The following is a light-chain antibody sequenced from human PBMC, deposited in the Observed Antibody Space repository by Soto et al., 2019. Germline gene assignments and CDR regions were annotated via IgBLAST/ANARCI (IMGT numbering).Light chain of an antibody. J-gene: IGLJ2*01. V-gene: IGLV2-14*03. Sequence: QSALTQPASVSGSPGQSITISCSGTSSDVGGSNYVSWYQQHPGEAPKLMIYDVSYRPSGVSNRFSGSKSGNTASLIISGLQAEDEADYFCSSYTSTAPGVLFGGGTKLTVL. CDR1: SSDVGGSNY. CDR2: DVS. CDR3: SSYTSTAPGVL.